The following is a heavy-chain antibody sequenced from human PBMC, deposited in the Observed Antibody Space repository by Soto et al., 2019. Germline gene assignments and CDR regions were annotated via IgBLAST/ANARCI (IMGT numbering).Heavy chain of an antibody. CDR2: ISGSGSTT. V-gene: IGHV3-23*01. J-gene: IGHJ4*02. CDR1: GLTFSGYG. D-gene: IGHD4-4*01. CDR3: VTRSRGLQSSPPRLDS. Sequence: EVQLLESGGGLVQPGGSLRLSCAASGLTFSGYGMSWVRQAPGTGLEWVSAISGSGSTTYYADSVKGRFTISRDDSKHILFLQMNSLRAEDTAVYYCVTRSRGLQSSPPRLDSWGQGTLVTVSS.